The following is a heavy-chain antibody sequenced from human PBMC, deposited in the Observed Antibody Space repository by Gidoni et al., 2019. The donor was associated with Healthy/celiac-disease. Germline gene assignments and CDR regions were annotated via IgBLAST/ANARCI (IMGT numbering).Heavy chain of an antibody. CDR1: GYSFTSYW. J-gene: IGHJ4*02. CDR3: ARRGSWLVPAAEFDY. CDR2: IYPGDSDT. V-gene: IGHV5-51*01. Sequence: EVQLVQSGAEVKKPGESLKISCKGSGYSFTSYWIGWVRQMPGKGLEWMGIIYPGDSDTRYSPSIQGQVTISADKSISTAYLQWSSLKASDTAMYYCARRGSWLVPAAEFDYWGQGTLVTVSS. D-gene: IGHD2-2*01.